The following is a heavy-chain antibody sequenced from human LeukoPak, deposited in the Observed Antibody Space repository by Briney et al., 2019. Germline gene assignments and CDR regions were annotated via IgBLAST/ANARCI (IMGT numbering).Heavy chain of an antibody. D-gene: IGHD5-12*01. CDR1: GFSLSRYA. J-gene: IGHJ4*02. V-gene: IGHV3-30*04. CDR2: ISYDGSKK. CDR3: ARSAAAGRIVATFGY. Sequence: GGSLRLSCAASGFSLSRYAIHWVRQAPGKGLEWVAIISYDGSKKYYADSVKGRFTISRDNSKNTLYLQMNSLRTEDTAVYYCARSAAAGRIVATFGYWGQGTLVIVSS.